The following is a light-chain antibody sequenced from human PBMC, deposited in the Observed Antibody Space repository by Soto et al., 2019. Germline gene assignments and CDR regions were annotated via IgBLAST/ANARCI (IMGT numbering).Light chain of an antibody. CDR1: QNVGNNY. Sequence: EIVLTQSPGTLSLSPGERATISCRASQNVGNNYLAWFQQTPGQAPRLLIFDASSRATGIPDRFSGSGSGTDFTLTINRLEPDAFTVYYCEQYAYSPLTFGGGTKVEF. CDR3: EQYAYSPLT. CDR2: DAS. V-gene: IGKV3-20*01. J-gene: IGKJ4*01.